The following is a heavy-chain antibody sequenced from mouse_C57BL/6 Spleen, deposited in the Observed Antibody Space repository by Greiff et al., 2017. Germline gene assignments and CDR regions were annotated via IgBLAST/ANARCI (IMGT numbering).Heavy chain of an antibody. CDR1: GFSFNTYA. CDR2: IRSKSNNYEK. CDR3: ERQDYSNCGWYFDV. Sequence: DVKLVESGGGLVQPKGSLKLSCAASGFSFNTYAMNWVRQAPGKGLEWVARIRSKSNNYEKYYAYSVKDRFTISRDDSEILLYLQMNNRKTEDTAKYYCERQDYSNCGWYFDVWGTGTTVTVSS. D-gene: IGHD2-5*01. J-gene: IGHJ1*03. V-gene: IGHV10-1*01.